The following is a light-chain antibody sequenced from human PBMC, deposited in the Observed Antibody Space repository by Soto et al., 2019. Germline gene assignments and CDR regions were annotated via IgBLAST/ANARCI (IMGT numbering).Light chain of an antibody. J-gene: IGLJ3*02. CDR1: SGSVSTSYY. V-gene: IGLV8-61*01. Sequence: QAVVTQEPSFSVSPGVTVTPTCGLSSGSVSTSYYPSWYQQTPGQAPRTLIYSTNTRSSGVPDRFSGSILGNKAALTITGAQADDESDYYCVLYMGSGIWVFGGGTKLTVL. CDR3: VLYMGSGIWV. CDR2: STN.